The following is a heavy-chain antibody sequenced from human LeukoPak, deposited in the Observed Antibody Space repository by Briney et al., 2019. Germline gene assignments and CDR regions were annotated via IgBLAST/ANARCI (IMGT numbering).Heavy chain of an antibody. CDR1: GYTFAGYY. J-gene: IGHJ2*01. Sequence: ASVTVSCKASGYTFAGYYMHWVRQAPGQGLEWMGWISPNSGGTNYAQKFQGRVTMTRDTSISTAYMELSRLRSDDTAVYYCARGSTVTAWYFDLWGRGTLVTVSS. D-gene: IGHD4-17*01. CDR3: ARGSTVTAWYFDL. V-gene: IGHV1-2*02. CDR2: ISPNSGGT.